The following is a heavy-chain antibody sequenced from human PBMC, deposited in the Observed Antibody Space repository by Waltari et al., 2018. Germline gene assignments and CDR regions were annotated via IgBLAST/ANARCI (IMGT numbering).Heavy chain of an antibody. CDR3: ARSGYYDSSGYYWWFDP. CDR2: IYYRGRT. V-gene: IGHV4-39*01. Sequence: QLQLQESGPGLVKPSETLSLTCTVSGGSISSSNYYWGWIRQPPGKGLEWIGSIYYRGRTYYNPSLKSRVTISVDTSKNQFYLKLNAVTAADTAVHYCARSGYYDSSGYYWWFDPWGQGTLVTVSS. CDR1: GGSISSSNYY. D-gene: IGHD3-22*01. J-gene: IGHJ5*02.